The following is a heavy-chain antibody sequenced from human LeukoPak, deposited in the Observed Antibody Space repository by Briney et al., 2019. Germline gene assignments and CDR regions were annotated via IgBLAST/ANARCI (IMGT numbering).Heavy chain of an antibody. V-gene: IGHV1-69*01. D-gene: IGHD6-19*01. Sequence: GASVKVSCKASGGTFSSYAISWVRQAPGQGLEWMGGIIPIFGTANYAQKFQGRVTITADESTSTAYMELSSLRSGDTAVYYCARGGGIAVPYYFDYWGQGTLVTVSS. CDR1: GGTFSSYA. J-gene: IGHJ4*02. CDR3: ARGGGIAVPYYFDY. CDR2: IIPIFGTA.